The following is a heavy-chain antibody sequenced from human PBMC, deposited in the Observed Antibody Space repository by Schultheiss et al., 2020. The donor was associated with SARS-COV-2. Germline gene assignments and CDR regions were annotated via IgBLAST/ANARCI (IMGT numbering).Heavy chain of an antibody. CDR2: ISYDGSNK. J-gene: IGHJ4*02. CDR1: GFTFNDYA. Sequence: GGSLRLSCAASGFTFNDYAMHWVRQAPGKGLEWVAVISYDGSNKYYADSVKGRFTISRDNSKNTFYLQMNSLRVEDTAMYYCGTWRDGHSYLDYWGQGTLVTVSS. D-gene: IGHD3-3*01. V-gene: IGHV3-30*14. CDR3: GTWRDGHSYLDY.